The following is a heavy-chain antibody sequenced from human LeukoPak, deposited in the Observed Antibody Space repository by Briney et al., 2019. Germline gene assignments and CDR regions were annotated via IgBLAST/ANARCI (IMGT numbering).Heavy chain of an antibody. V-gene: IGHV4-34*01. Sequence: SETLSLTCAVYGGSFSGYYWSWIRQPPGKGLEWIGEINHSGSTNYNPSLKSRVTISVDTSKNQFSLKLGSVTAADTAVYYCARDNPTSNYGVGTWGWFDPWGQGTLVTVSS. CDR1: GGSFSGYY. CDR2: INHSGST. J-gene: IGHJ5*02. CDR3: ARDNPTSNYGVGTWGWFDP. D-gene: IGHD4-11*01.